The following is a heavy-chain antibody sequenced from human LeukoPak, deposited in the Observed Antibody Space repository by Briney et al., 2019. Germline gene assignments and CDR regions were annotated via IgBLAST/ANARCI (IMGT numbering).Heavy chain of an antibody. Sequence: GASVKVPCKASGGTFSSYAISWVRQAPGQGLEWMGGTIPIFGTAHYAQKFQGRVTITADESTSTAYMELSSLKSEDTAVYYCARDRAWSTIETLQLDYWGQGTLVTVSS. CDR2: TIPIFGTA. CDR3: ARDRAWSTIETLQLDY. J-gene: IGHJ4*02. CDR1: GGTFSSYA. D-gene: IGHD5/OR15-5a*01. V-gene: IGHV1-69*13.